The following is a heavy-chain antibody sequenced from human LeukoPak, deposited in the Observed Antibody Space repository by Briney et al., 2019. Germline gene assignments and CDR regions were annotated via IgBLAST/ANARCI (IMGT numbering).Heavy chain of an antibody. D-gene: IGHD3-3*01. CDR1: GGSLSSSSYY. CDR2: IYYSGST. V-gene: IGHV4-39*01. J-gene: IGHJ4*02. CDR3: ARVSLDDFWSGYSNGYFDY. Sequence: SETLSLTCTVSGGSLSSSSYYWGWIRQPPGKGLEWIGSIYYSGSTYYNPSLKSRVTISVDTSKNQFSLKLSSVTAADTAVYYCARVSLDDFWSGYSNGYFDYWGQGTLVTVSS.